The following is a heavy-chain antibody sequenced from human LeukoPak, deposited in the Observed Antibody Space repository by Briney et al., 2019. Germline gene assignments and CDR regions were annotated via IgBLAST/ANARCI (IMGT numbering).Heavy chain of an antibody. CDR2: IYYSGST. D-gene: IGHD6-19*01. J-gene: IGHJ4*02. CDR3: ARVVYSSGWYRNDY. V-gene: IGHV4-61*01. Sequence: SETLSLTCTVSGGSVSSGSYYWSWIRQPPGKGLEWIGYIYYSGSTNYNPSLKSRVTISVDTSKNQFSLKLSSVTAADTAVYYCARVVYSSGWYRNDYWGQGTLVTVSS. CDR1: GGSVSSGSYY.